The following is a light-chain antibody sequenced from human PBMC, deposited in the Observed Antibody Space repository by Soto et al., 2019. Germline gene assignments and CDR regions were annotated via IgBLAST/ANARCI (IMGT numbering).Light chain of an antibody. CDR1: EIVLYSDGNSY. CDR2: KVS. V-gene: IGKV2-30*01. Sequence: DVVMTQSPLSLPVTLGQSASVFCRSSEIVLYSDGNSYLSWFQQRPGQSPRRLIYKVSNRDSGVPNRFSGSGSDTDFTLKISRVEAEDVGVYYCMQCTYSPYTFGQGTQLEIK. J-gene: IGKJ2*01. CDR3: MQCTYSPYT.